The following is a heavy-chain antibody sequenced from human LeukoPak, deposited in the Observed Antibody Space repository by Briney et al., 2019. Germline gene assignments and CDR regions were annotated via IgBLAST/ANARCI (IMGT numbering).Heavy chain of an antibody. Sequence: GGSLRLSCAASGFTFSNYWIHWVRQAPGKGQVWVSRINSDGSSTAYADSVKGRFTISRDNAKNTLYLQMNSLRAEDTAVYYCARDQYIDVWGKGTTVTVSS. V-gene: IGHV3-74*01. J-gene: IGHJ6*03. CDR3: ARDQYIDV. CDR1: GFTFSNYW. CDR2: INSDGSST.